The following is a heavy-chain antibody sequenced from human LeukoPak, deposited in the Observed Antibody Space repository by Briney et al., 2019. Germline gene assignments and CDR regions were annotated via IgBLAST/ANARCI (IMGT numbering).Heavy chain of an antibody. Sequence: QAGGSLGLSCAASGFAFSSYNMNWVRQAPGKGLEWISYIGSSGSPTHYADSVGGRFTISRDNAKNSLYLQMNSLRDEDTAVYFCARRPYSDTSGRLSDVWGQGATVTVSS. V-gene: IGHV3-48*02. CDR3: ARRPYSDTSGRLSDV. CDR2: IGSSGSPT. D-gene: IGHD3-22*01. CDR1: GFAFSSYN. J-gene: IGHJ6*02.